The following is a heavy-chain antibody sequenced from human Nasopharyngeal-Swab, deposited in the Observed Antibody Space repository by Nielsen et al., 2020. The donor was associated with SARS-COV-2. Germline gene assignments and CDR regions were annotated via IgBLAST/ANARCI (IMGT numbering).Heavy chain of an antibody. J-gene: IGHJ4*02. Sequence: WIRQPPGKGLEWIGYIYYSGSTNYNPSLKSRVTISVDTSKNQFSLRLSSATAADTAMYFCARGWTGQYFLDYWGQGTLVTVSS. V-gene: IGHV4-59*01. CDR2: IYYSGST. D-gene: IGHD3/OR15-3a*01. CDR3: ARGWTGQYFLDY.